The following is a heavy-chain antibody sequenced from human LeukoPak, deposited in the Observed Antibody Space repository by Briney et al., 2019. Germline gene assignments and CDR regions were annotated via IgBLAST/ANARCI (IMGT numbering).Heavy chain of an antibody. J-gene: IGHJ6*03. CDR2: INWNGGST. V-gene: IGHV3-20*04. CDR3: ARLDYSYYMDV. Sequence: GGSLRLSCAASGFTFDDYGMSWGCQAPGKGLEWVSGINWNGGSTGYADSAKCRFTISRDNAKNSLYLQMNSLRAEDTALYYCARLDYSYYMDVWGKGTTVTVSS. CDR1: GFTFDDYG.